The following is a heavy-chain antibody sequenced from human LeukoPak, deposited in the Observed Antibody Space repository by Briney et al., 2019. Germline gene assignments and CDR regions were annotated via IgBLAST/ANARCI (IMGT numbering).Heavy chain of an antibody. CDR2: INPNSGGT. J-gene: IGHJ2*01. V-gene: IGHV1-2*04. Sequence: GASVKVSCKASGYTFTGYYMHWVRQAPGQGLEWMGWINPNSGGTNYAQKFQGWVTMTRDTSISTAYMELSRLRSDDTAVYYCARSEIAAAYWYFDLWGRGTLVTVSS. CDR1: GYTFTGYY. CDR3: ARSEIAAAYWYFDL. D-gene: IGHD6-13*01.